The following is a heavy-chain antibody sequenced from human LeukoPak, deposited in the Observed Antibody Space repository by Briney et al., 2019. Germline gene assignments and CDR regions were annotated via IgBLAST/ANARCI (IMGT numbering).Heavy chain of an antibody. J-gene: IGHJ4*02. V-gene: IGHV3-21*01. Sequence: GGSLRLSCAASGFTLSSYSMNWVRQAPGKGLEWVSSISSSSSYIYYADSVKGRFTISRDNAKNSLYLQMNSLRAEDTAVYYCAREMVRGVPFDYWGQGTLVTVSS. CDR3: AREMVRGVPFDY. D-gene: IGHD3-10*01. CDR1: GFTLSSYS. CDR2: ISSSSSYI.